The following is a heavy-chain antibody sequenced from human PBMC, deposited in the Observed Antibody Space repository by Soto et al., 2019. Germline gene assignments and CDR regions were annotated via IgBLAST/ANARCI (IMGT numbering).Heavy chain of an antibody. CDR2: IDWDGTE. J-gene: IGHJ4*02. CDR3: ARTMIIGRGPCFDL. V-gene: IGHV2-70*04. D-gene: IGHD3-16*01. Sequence: SGPTLVNPTQTLTLTCSFSGFSLRGSGMLVSWLRQPPGKALEWLARIDWDGTEYYTTSLKTRLTIAKDSSKNQVLLTMTNVDPEDTATHDCARTMIIGRGPCFDLGGQGNLVTVSS. CDR1: GFSLRGSGML.